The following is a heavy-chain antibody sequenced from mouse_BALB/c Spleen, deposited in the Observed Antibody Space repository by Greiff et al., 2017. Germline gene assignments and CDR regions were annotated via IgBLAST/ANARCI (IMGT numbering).Heavy chain of an antibody. CDR2: INPSNGGT. J-gene: IGHJ3*01. CDR3: TIPFAY. V-gene: IGHV1S16*01. Sequence: QVLLKESGAELVKPGASVKLSCKASGYTFTSYYMYWVKQRPGQGLEWIGEINPSNGGTNFNEKFKSKATLTVDKSSSTAYMQLSSLTSEDSAVYYCTIPFAYWGQGTLVTVSA. CDR1: GYTFTSYY.